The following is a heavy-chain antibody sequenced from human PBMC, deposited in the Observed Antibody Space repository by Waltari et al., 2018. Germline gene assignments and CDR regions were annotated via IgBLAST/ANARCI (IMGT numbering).Heavy chain of an antibody. J-gene: IGHJ1*01. V-gene: IGHV1-24*01. CDR2: IDTEDGET. Sequence: QVQLVQAGAGVKKPGASVKVSGPLSGYTRTGLPMHLVPPAPAEGLEWMGGIDTEDGETIYAQKFQGRVTMTEDTSTDKAYRELSSLRSEDTAVYYCATIRGYCSSTSCYRGYFQHWGQGTLVTVSS. CDR1: GYTRTGLP. CDR3: ATIRGYCSSTSCYRGYFQH. D-gene: IGHD2-2*02.